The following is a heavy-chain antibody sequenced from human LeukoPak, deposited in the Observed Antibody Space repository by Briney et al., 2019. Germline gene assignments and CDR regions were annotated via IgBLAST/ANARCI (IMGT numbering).Heavy chain of an antibody. J-gene: IGHJ5*02. CDR2: ISGSGGST. CDR1: GFTFSTYG. D-gene: IGHD5-18*01. V-gene: IGHV3-23*01. Sequence: HPGGSLRLSCAASGFTFSTYGMSWVRQAPGKGLEWVSAISGSGGSTYYADSVKGRFTISRDNSKNALYLQMNSLRAEDTAVYYCAAVDVDTAFPWGQGTLVTVSS. CDR3: AAVDVDTAFP.